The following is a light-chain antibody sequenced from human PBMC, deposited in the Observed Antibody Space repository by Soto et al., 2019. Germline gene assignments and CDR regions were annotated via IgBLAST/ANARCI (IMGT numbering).Light chain of an antibody. CDR3: QQSYSTPPWT. CDR2: AAS. CDR1: QSISSY. V-gene: IGKV1-39*01. Sequence: DIQMTQSPSSLSASVGDRVTLTCRASQSISSYLNWYQQKPGKAPKLLIYAASNLQSGVPSRFSGSGSGTDFTLTISSLQPEDFATYFCQQSYSTPPWTFGQGTKVDIK. J-gene: IGKJ1*01.